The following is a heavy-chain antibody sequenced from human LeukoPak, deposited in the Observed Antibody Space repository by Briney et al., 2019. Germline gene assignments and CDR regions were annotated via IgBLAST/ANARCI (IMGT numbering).Heavy chain of an antibody. CDR1: GFTFSSYW. CDR3: ARAPWDGSTYGVDS. D-gene: IGHD2-8*01. V-gene: IGHV3-53*01. J-gene: IGHJ4*02. CDR2: IYTDGSV. Sequence: PGGSLRLSCAASGFTFSSYWMHWVRQAPGKGLEWVSVIYTDGSVYYADSVKGRFTISRDTSKNTVYLQMKSLRADDTAVYYCARAPWDGSTYGVDSWGQGTLVIVSS.